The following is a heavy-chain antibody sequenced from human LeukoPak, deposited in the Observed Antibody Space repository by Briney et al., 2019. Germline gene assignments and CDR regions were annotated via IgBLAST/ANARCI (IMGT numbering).Heavy chain of an antibody. V-gene: IGHV4-39*01. D-gene: IGHD2-21*02. CDR3: ARHIVVVTAIFWFDP. CDR1: GGSISSSSYY. J-gene: IGHJ5*02. Sequence: SETLSLTCTVSGGSISSSSYYGGWIRQPPGKGLEWIGSIYYSGSTYYNPSLKSRITISVDTSKNQFSLKLSSVTAADTAVYYCARHIVVVTAIFWFDPWGQGTLVTVSS. CDR2: IYYSGST.